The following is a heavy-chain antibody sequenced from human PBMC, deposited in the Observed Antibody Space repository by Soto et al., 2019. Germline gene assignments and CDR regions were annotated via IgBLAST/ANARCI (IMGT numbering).Heavy chain of an antibody. CDR3: ARFSRYCGGDCYSSLRGDWFDP. CDR1: GYSFTSYW. J-gene: IGHJ5*02. CDR2: IYPGDSGT. Sequence: GESLKISCKGSGYSFTSYWIGWVRQMPGKGLEWMGIIYPGDSGTRYSPSFQGPVPNSAYKSISTAYLQWSSLKASDTAMYYCARFSRYCGGDCYSSLRGDWFDPWGQGTLVTVSS. V-gene: IGHV5-51*01. D-gene: IGHD2-21*02.